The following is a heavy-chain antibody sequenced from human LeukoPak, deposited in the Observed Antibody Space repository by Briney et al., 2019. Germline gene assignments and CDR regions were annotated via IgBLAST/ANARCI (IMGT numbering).Heavy chain of an antibody. CDR2: ISYDGSHK. J-gene: IGHJ3*02. Sequence: GGSLRLSCAASGFSFSSYGMHWVRQAPGKGLEWVAVISYDGSHKYYGDSVKGRFTISRDNSKNTLYLQMDSLRAEDTAVYYCAKGLGSSGYYYRPDVFDIWGQGTMVTVSS. CDR1: GFSFSSYG. V-gene: IGHV3-30*18. CDR3: AKGLGSSGYYYRPDVFDI. D-gene: IGHD3-22*01.